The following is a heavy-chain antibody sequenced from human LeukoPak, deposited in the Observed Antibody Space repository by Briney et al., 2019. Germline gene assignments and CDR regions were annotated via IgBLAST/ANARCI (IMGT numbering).Heavy chain of an antibody. CDR3: ARVGCSSTSCDMYYYYGMDV. D-gene: IGHD2-2*02. CDR2: ISSISSYI. Sequence: PGGSLRLSCAAPGFPFSSYSMTGVRQAPGKGLEWVSSISSISSYIYYAAPVKGRFTISRDNAKNSLYLQMNSLRAEDTAVYYCARVGCSSTSCDMYYYYGMDVWGQGTTVTVSS. V-gene: IGHV3-21*01. CDR1: GFPFSSYS. J-gene: IGHJ6*02.